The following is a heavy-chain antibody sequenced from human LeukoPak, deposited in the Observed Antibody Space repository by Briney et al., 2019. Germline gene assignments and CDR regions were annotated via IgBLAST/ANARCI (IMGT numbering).Heavy chain of an antibody. D-gene: IGHD2-15*01. J-gene: IGHJ5*02. Sequence: GGSLRLSCAASGFTFSSYSMNWVRQAPGKGLEWVSSISSSSSYIYYADSVEGRFTISRDNAKNSLYLQMNSLRAEDTAVYYCASVYCSGGSCYFDPWGQGTLVTVSS. V-gene: IGHV3-21*01. CDR2: ISSSSSYI. CDR1: GFTFSSYS. CDR3: ASVYCSGGSCYFDP.